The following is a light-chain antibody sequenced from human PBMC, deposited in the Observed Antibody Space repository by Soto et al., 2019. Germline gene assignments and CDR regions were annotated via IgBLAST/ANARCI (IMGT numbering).Light chain of an antibody. CDR3: QQYGSSGT. V-gene: IGKV3-20*01. CDR1: QSLSNNY. CDR2: GAS. Sequence: EIVFTQSPGTLSLSPGERATVSRRASQSLSNNYLAWYQQKPGKAPLLLIYGASNRATGITDRFSGSGSGTDFTITINRLETEDFAVYYSQQYGSSGTFSQGTKV. J-gene: IGKJ1*01.